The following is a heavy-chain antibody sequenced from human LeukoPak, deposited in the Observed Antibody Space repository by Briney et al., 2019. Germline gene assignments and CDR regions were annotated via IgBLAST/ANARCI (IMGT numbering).Heavy chain of an antibody. CDR1: GFTFRSSA. J-gene: IGHJ4*02. CDR3: AKAQGGYSYFDY. CDR2: ISGSGGST. D-gene: IGHD3-22*01. Sequence: GGSLRLSCAASGFTFRSSAMSWVRQAPGKGLEWVSGISGSGGSTFNADSVKGRFTISRDNSKDTLYLQMNSLRAEDTAVYYCAKAQGGYSYFDYWGQGTLVTVSS. V-gene: IGHV3-23*01.